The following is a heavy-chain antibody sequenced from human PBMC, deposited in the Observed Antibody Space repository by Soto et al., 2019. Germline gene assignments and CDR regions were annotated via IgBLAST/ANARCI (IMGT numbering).Heavy chain of an antibody. D-gene: IGHD3-22*01. CDR2: IYYSGRT. CDR1: GGSISSGGYY. Sequence: SETLSLTCTVSGGSISSGGYYWSWIRQHPGKGLEWIGYIYYSGRTYYNPSLKSRVTISVDTSKNQFSLQLSSVTAADTAVYYCASGINYYDSSGYYAWGAFDIWGQGTMGTVSS. CDR3: ASGINYYDSSGYYAWGAFDI. J-gene: IGHJ3*02. V-gene: IGHV4-31*03.